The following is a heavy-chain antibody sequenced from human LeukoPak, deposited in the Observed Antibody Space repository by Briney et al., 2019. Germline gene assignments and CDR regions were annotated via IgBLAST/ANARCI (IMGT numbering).Heavy chain of an antibody. Sequence: SVKVSCKASGGTFSSYAISWVRQAPGQGLEWMGGIIPIFGTANYAQKFQGRVTITADESTSTAYMELSSLRSEDTAVYYCARLDYDYVWGSYHPGHWGQGTLVTVSS. CDR2: IIPIFGTA. CDR1: GGTFSSYA. D-gene: IGHD3-16*02. V-gene: IGHV1-69*13. J-gene: IGHJ4*02. CDR3: ARLDYDYVWGSYHPGH.